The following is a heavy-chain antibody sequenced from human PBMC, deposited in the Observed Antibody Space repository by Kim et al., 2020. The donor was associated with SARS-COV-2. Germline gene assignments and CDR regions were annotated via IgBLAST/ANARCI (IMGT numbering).Heavy chain of an antibody. D-gene: IGHD2-2*01. Sequence: SETLSLTCTVSGGSISSYYWRWIRQPPGKGLEWIGYIYYSGSTNYNPSLKSRVIITVDTTKNQFSLKLSSVTAADKAVYYCARGMVVVVPAVIYNYYYGMDGWDQGTAVAFSS. CDR3: ARGMVVVVPAVIYNYYYGMDG. CDR2: IYYSGST. CDR1: GGSISSYY. V-gene: IGHV4-59*13. J-gene: IGHJ6*02.